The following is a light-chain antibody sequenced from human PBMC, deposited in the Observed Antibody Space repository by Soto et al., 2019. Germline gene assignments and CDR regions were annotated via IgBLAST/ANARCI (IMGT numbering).Light chain of an antibody. V-gene: IGLV2-23*01. CDR3: WSFAGSNSWV. J-gene: IGLJ3*02. CDR1: SSDVGTYDL. Sequence: QSALTQPASVSGSPGQSITISCTGSSSDVGTYDLVSWYQHHPGAAPKLMIYEATRRPSGISNRFSGSKSGNTASLTISGLQAEDEADYYCWSFAGSNSWVFGGGTKLTVL. CDR2: EAT.